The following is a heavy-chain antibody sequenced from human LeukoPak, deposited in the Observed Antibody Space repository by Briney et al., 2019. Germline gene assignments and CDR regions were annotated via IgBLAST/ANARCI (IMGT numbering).Heavy chain of an antibody. J-gene: IGHJ4*02. CDR2: ITPLFGTA. D-gene: IGHD3-22*01. CDR1: GGTFSNYA. CDR3: ARGSSVYDSSGYYFKL. V-gene: IGHV1-69*13. Sequence: SVKVSCKASGGTFSNYAISWVRQAPGQGLEWMGGITPLFGTAKYAQKFQGRVTITADESTSTAYMELSSLRSEDTAVYYCARGSSVYDSSGYYFKLWGQGTLVTVSS.